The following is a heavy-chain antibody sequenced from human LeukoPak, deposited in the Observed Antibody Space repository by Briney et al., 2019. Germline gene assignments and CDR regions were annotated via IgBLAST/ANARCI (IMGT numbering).Heavy chain of an antibody. CDR1: GFTFSRYW. J-gene: IGHJ5*02. V-gene: IGHV3-74*01. CDR3: ARTNSGGFDP. CDR2: INSDGSST. Sequence: GGSLRLSCAASGFTFSRYWMLWVRQAPGKGLVWVSLINSDGSSTNYADSVKGRFTISRDNAKNTVYLQMNSLRAEDTAVYYCARTNSGGFDPGGQETLVPVPS. D-gene: IGHD3-10*01.